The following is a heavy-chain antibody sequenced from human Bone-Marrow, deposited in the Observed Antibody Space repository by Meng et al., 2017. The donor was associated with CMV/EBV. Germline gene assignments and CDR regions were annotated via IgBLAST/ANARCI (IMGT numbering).Heavy chain of an antibody. CDR1: GASFSGYY. V-gene: IGHV4-59*01. CDR3: ARLDLVFTHEE. D-gene: IGHD2-2*03. J-gene: IGHJ4*02. CDR2: IYYSGST. Sequence: GSLRLSCTVSGASFSGYYWSWIRQPPGKGLEWIGYIYYSGSTNYNPSLKSRVTISVDTSKNQFSLKLSSVTAADTAVYYCARLDLVFTHEEWGQGTLVTVSS.